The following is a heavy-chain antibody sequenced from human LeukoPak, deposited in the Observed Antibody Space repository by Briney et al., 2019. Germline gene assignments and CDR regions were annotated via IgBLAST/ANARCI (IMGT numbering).Heavy chain of an antibody. Sequence: GGSLRLSCAASGFTFSSYGMHWVRQAPGKGLEWVAFIRYDGSNKYYADSVKGRFTISRDNSKNTLYLQMNSLRAEDTAVYYCAKDRIVATIKYYFDYWGQGTLATVSS. D-gene: IGHD5-12*01. CDR1: GFTFSSYG. CDR2: IRYDGSNK. CDR3: AKDRIVATIKYYFDY. V-gene: IGHV3-30*02. J-gene: IGHJ4*02.